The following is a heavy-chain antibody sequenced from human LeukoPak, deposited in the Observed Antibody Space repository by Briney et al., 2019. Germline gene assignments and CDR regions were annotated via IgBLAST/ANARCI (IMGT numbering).Heavy chain of an antibody. J-gene: IGHJ4*02. Sequence: GASVKVSCKASGYTFTSYGISWVRQAPGQGLEWMGWISAYNGNTNYAQKLQGRVTMTTDTSTSTAYMELRSLRSDDTAVYYCATSPEDIVVAPLDYWGQGTLVTVFS. D-gene: IGHD2-15*01. CDR1: GYTFTSYG. CDR2: ISAYNGNT. V-gene: IGHV1-18*01. CDR3: ATSPEDIVVAPLDY.